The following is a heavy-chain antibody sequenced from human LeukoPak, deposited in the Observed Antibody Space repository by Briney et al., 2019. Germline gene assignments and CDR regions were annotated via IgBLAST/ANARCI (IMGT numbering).Heavy chain of an antibody. J-gene: IGHJ5*02. D-gene: IGHD4-17*01. CDR1: GGSITSGGYY. Sequence: SQTLSLTCTVSGGSITSGGYYWSWIRQHPGKDLEWIGYIYYSGSTYYNPSLKSRVTRSVDTSKNQFSLKLSSVTAADTAVYYCARAVGVTTPSGTYNWFDPWGQGTLVTVSS. V-gene: IGHV4-31*03. CDR3: ARAVGVTTPSGTYNWFDP. CDR2: IYYSGST.